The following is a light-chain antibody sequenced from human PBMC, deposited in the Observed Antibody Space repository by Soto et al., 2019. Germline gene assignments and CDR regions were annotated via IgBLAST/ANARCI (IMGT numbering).Light chain of an antibody. Sequence: EIVLTQSPATLSSFPGDRVTLSCRASQYINTRLAWYQQKPGQAPRLLIYDASNRATGIPARFSGSGSGTDFTLTISSLEPEDFAVYYCQQRSNWPLITFGQGTRLEIK. CDR1: QYINTR. V-gene: IGKV3-11*01. J-gene: IGKJ5*01. CDR2: DAS. CDR3: QQRSNWPLIT.